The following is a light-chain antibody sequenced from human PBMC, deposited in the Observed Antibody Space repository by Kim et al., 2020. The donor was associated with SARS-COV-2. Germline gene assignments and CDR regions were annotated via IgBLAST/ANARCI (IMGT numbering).Light chain of an antibody. V-gene: IGLV6-57*02. J-gene: IGLJ3*02. Sequence: GKTVTISCTGSSGSIASNYVQWYQQRPGSAPTTVIYEDNQRPSGVPVRFSGSIDSSSNSASLTISGLKTEDEADYYCQSYDSSNWVFGGGTQLTVL. CDR2: EDN. CDR1: SGSIASNY. CDR3: QSYDSSNWV.